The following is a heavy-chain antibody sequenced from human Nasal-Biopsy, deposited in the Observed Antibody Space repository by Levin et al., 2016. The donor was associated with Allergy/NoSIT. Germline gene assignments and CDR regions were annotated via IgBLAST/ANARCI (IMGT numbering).Heavy chain of an antibody. CDR2: MYATGQT. V-gene: IGHV3-53*01. J-gene: IGHJ5*02. Sequence: GGSLRLSCQVSDFIVSSGTMTWVRQAPGKGLEWVSLMYATGQTHYTDSVKGRFTISRDKSRNTVYLDMSRVRVEDTAVYYCGRYDWFDPWGQGTLVTVSS. D-gene: IGHD3-16*01. CDR3: GRYDWFDP. CDR1: DFIVSSGT.